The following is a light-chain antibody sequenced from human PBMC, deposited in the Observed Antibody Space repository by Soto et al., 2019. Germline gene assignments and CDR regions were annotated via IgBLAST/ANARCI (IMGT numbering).Light chain of an antibody. CDR3: QQYNSWPRT. CDR2: GAS. CDR1: QSVDND. V-gene: IGKV3-15*01. J-gene: IGKJ1*01. Sequence: EIVMTQSPATLSVSPGDRATLSCRASQSVDNDLAWYQQKPGQAPRLLIYGASSRATGIPARFSGSGSGTEFTLTITSLQSEDFAVYYCQQYNSWPRTFGQGTKVEIK.